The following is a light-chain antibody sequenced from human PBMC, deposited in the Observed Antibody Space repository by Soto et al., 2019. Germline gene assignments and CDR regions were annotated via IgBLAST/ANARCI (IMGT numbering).Light chain of an antibody. CDR1: QSVRSN. J-gene: IGKJ1*01. V-gene: IGKV3-15*01. CDR3: QQYNNWPPT. CDR2: GAS. Sequence: EIVMTQSPATLSVSPGERVTLSCRASQSVRSNYLAWYQQKLGQAPRLLIYGASTRATGIPARFSGSGSGTEFTLTISSLQSEDFAVYYCQQYNNWPPTFGQGTKVDIK.